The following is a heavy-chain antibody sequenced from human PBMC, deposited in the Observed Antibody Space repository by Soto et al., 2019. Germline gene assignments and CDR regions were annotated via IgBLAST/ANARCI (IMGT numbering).Heavy chain of an antibody. CDR2: FDPEDGET. D-gene: IGHD6-13*01. J-gene: IGHJ4*02. CDR1: GYTLTELS. Sequence: GASVKVSCKVSGYTLTELSMHWVRQAPGKGLEWMGGFDPEDGETIYAQKFQGRVTMTRDTSTSTVYMELSSLRSEDTAVYYCARPWYSSSWPLFDYWGQGTLVTVSS. CDR3: ARPWYSSSWPLFDY. V-gene: IGHV1-24*01.